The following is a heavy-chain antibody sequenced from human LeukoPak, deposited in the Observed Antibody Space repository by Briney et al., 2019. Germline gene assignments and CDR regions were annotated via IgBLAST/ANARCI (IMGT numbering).Heavy chain of an antibody. D-gene: IGHD6-19*01. CDR2: ISGSGGST. CDR1: GFTFSSYA. Sequence: RGSLRLSCAASGFTFSSYAMSWVRQAPGKGLEWVSAISGSGGSTYYADSVKGRFTISRDNSKNTLYLQMNSLRAEDTAVYYCANLGESSGWYDYFDYWGQGTLVTVSS. V-gene: IGHV3-23*01. CDR3: ANLGESSGWYDYFDY. J-gene: IGHJ4*02.